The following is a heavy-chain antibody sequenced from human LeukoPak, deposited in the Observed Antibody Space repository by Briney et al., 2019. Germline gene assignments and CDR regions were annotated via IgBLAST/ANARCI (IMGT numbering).Heavy chain of an antibody. Sequence: ASVKVSCKASGYTFTSYYMHWVRQAPGQGLEWMGIINPGGGSTSYAQKFQGRVTMTRDTSTSTVYIELSSLRSEDTAVYYCARSGLERGPYDAFDIWGQGTMVTVSS. D-gene: IGHD2-15*01. CDR2: INPGGGST. CDR3: ARSGLERGPYDAFDI. J-gene: IGHJ3*02. CDR1: GYTFTSYY. V-gene: IGHV1-46*01.